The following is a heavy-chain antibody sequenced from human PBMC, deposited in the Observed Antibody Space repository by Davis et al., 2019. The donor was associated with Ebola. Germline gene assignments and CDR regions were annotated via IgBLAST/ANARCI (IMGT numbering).Heavy chain of an antibody. V-gene: IGHV5-51*01. D-gene: IGHD5/OR15-5a*01. CDR2: VYPGDSDT. CDR3: ARHSVLGLYNWFDP. CDR1: GYTFSNFW. J-gene: IGHJ5*02. Sequence: KVSCKTSGYTFSNFWIGWVRQMPGRGLELMGIVYPGDSDTRYSPSFQGRVTISADESNSTAYLQWSSLKASDTAIYYCARHSVLGLYNWFDPWGQGTLVTVSS.